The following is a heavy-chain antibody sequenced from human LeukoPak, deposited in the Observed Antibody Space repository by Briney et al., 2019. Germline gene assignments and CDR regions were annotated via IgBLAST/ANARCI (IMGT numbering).Heavy chain of an antibody. D-gene: IGHD3-9*01. CDR2: IYYSGST. V-gene: IGHV4-31*03. CDR1: GGSISSGGYY. J-gene: IGHJ4*02. CDR3: ASFREGLRYFDWSHPVGY. Sequence: PSETLSLTCTVSGGSISSGGYYWSWIRQHPGKGLEWIGYIYYSGSTYYNPSLKSRVTISVDTSKNQFSLKLSSVTAADTAVYYCASFREGLRYFDWSHPVGYWGQGTLVTVSS.